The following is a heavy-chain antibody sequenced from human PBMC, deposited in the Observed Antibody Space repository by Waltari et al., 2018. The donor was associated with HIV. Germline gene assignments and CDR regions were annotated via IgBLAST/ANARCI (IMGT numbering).Heavy chain of an antibody. J-gene: IGHJ5*02. V-gene: IGHV4-31*02. CDR2: VYYTGTS. Sequence: QVLLRESGPGLVKISQTLSLTCSVSGASINSPTSYWTWLRPSPGRPLEWIGCVYYTGTSFFNPSLRGRVKLSVDKTQNLFSLSIASVTGADAAVYYCAREVYCASVSCSTHYVLDLWGQGIPVSV. D-gene: IGHD2-21*01. CDR1: GASINSPTSY. CDR3: AREVYCASVSCSTHYVLDL.